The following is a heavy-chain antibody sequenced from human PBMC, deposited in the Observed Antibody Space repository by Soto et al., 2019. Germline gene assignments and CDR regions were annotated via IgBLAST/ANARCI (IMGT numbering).Heavy chain of an antibody. V-gene: IGHV4-59*11. CDR1: GASMSGHY. CDR2: ISDNGKT. CDR3: ARGREIYGEWDHYDS. D-gene: IGHD1-26*01. J-gene: IGHJ4*02. Sequence: PSETLSLTCNVSGASMSGHYWTWIRQSPGRGLQWLGFISDNGKTNSDASLKGRLTVSLAKSKNQFSMRLTSVTPADTALYYCARGREIYGEWDHYDSWGQGDLVTVSS.